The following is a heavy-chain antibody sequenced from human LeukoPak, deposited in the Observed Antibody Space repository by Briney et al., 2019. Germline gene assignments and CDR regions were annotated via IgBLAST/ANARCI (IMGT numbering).Heavy chain of an antibody. V-gene: IGHV4-30-2*01. J-gene: IGHJ4*02. D-gene: IGHD6-13*01. CDR2: IYHSGST. CDR1: GVSISSGGYS. CDR3: ARLDSSSWYGGGALDY. Sequence: PSETLSLTCAVSGVSISSGGYSWSWIRQPPGKALEWIGYIYHSGSTYHSPSLKGRVTISVDRSKNQFSLKLSPVTAADTAVYYCARLDSSSWYGGGALDYWGQGTLVTVSS.